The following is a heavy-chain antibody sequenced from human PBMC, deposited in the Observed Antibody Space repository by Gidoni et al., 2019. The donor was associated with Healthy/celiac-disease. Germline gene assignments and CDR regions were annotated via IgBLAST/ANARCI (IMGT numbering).Heavy chain of an antibody. J-gene: IGHJ3*02. Sequence: QVQLVQSGAEVKKPGSSVKVSCNAAGCPFSSYDLSWVRQAPGHGLEWMGVIIPICGTANYAQKFQGRVTITADKSTSTAYMVLSSLRSEDTAVYYCARGWDCSSTSCYYHAFDIWGQGTMVTVSS. CDR1: GCPFSSYD. CDR3: ARGWDCSSTSCYYHAFDI. CDR2: IIPICGTA. V-gene: IGHV1-69*14. D-gene: IGHD2-2*01.